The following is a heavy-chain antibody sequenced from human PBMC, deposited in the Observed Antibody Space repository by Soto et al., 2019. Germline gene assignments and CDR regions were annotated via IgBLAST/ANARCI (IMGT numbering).Heavy chain of an antibody. CDR2: IIPILGIA. CDR1: GGTFSSYT. CDR3: ARDWLGYCSGGSCYSEVWFDP. D-gene: IGHD2-15*01. V-gene: IGHV1-69*08. J-gene: IGHJ5*02. Sequence: QVQLVQSGAEVKKPGSSVKVSCKASGGTFSSYTISWVRQAPGQGLEWMGRIIPILGIANYAQKFQGRVTITAEKSTSTAYMELSSLRSEDTAVYYCARDWLGYCSGGSCYSEVWFDPWGQGTLVTVSS.